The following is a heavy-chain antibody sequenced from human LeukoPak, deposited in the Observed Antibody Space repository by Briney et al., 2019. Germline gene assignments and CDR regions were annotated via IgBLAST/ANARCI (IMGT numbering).Heavy chain of an antibody. J-gene: IGHJ4*02. CDR2: IKPNSGDT. CDR1: GYTFTGYY. V-gene: IGHV1-2*02. Sequence: ASVKVSCKASGYTFTGYYMHWVRQAPGQGLEWMGWIKPNSGDTKFAREFQGRVTMTRDTSISTAYMGLSRLRSDDTAVYYCATQRGSYLWGTDFDYWGQGTLVTVSS. D-gene: IGHD3-16*01. CDR3: ATQRGSYLWGTDFDY.